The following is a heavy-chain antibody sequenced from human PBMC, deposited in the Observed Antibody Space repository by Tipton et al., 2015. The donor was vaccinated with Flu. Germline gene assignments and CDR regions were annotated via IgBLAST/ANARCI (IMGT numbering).Heavy chain of an antibody. CDR2: ISSSSSYI. Sequence: SLRLSRAASGFTFSSYSMNWVRQAPGKGLEWVSSISSSSSYIYYADSVKGRFTISRDNAKNSLYLQMNSLRAEDTAVYYCAREGALWFGELGYWGQGTLVTVSS. V-gene: IGHV3-21*01. CDR3: AREGALWFGELGY. CDR1: GFTFSSYS. J-gene: IGHJ4*02. D-gene: IGHD3-10*01.